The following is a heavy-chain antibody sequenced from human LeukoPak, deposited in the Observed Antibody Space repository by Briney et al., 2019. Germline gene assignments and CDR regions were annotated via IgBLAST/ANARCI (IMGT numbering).Heavy chain of an antibody. CDR3: ARDTRSLMDV. J-gene: IGHJ6*02. D-gene: IGHD3-16*02. V-gene: IGHV3-48*01. CDR1: GFIFGDYY. CDR2: ISSSSGTI. Sequence: GGSLRLSCKASGFIFGDYYMNWVRQAPGKGLEWLSHISSSSGTIYYADSVKGRFTISRDNAKNSLYLQMNSLRAEDTAVYYCARDTRSLMDVWGQGTTVTVSS.